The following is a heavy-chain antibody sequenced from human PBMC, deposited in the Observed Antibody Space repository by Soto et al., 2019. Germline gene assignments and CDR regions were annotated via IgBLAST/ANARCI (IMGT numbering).Heavy chain of an antibody. Sequence: SETLSLTCTVSGGSISSSSYYWGWIRRPPGKGLEWIGSIYYSGSTYYNPSLKSRVTISVDTSKNQFSLKLSSVTAADTAVYYCARDQVRAAAGSYYYGMDVWGQGTTVTVSS. CDR2: IYYSGST. CDR3: ARDQVRAAAGSYYYGMDV. CDR1: GGSISSSSYY. D-gene: IGHD6-13*01. V-gene: IGHV4-39*02. J-gene: IGHJ6*02.